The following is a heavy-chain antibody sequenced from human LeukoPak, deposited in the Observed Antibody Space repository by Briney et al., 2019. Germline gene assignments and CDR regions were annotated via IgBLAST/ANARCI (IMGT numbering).Heavy chain of an antibody. D-gene: IGHD1/OR15-1a*01. CDR2: ISGNGGDT. CDR1: GFTSSYYP. V-gene: IGHV3-64*01. Sequence: GGSLRLSCAASGFTSSYYPMHWVRQAPGKGLEYVSAISGNGGDTYYAKSVKGRFTISRDNSKNTLYLQMGSLRFEDMAVYYCAREGTPGSNDYWGQGALVTVSS. CDR3: AREGTPGSNDY. J-gene: IGHJ4*02.